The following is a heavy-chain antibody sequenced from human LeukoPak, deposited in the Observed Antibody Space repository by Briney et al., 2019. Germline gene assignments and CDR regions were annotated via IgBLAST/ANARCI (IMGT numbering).Heavy chain of an antibody. D-gene: IGHD1-1*01. CDR3: ARDPRTVRI. CDR2: ISGNSGDT. J-gene: IGHJ4*02. CDR1: GFTLSDSY. V-gene: IGHV3-11*06. Sequence: GGSLRLSCAASGFTLSDSYMTWVRQAPGKGLEWLSYISGNSGDTNYADSVKGRFTISRDNAKNSLYLQMNSLRVEDTAVYYCARDPRTVRIWGQGTLVTVSS.